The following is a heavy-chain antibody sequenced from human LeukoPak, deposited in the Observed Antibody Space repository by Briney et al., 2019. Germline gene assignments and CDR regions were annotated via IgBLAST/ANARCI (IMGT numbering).Heavy chain of an antibody. D-gene: IGHD4-23*01. V-gene: IGHV3-64*01. CDR2: ISSNGDST. J-gene: IGHJ4*02. CDR1: GFSFISYG. Sequence: GGSLRVSCADSGFSFISYGMHWVRQAPGKGLEYVSAISSNGDSTYYANSVSGRFTICRDNTKNTLYLQMGSLRAEDTAVYYCASSYGSNKNLLYYWGQGTLVTVSS. CDR3: ASSYGSNKNLLYY.